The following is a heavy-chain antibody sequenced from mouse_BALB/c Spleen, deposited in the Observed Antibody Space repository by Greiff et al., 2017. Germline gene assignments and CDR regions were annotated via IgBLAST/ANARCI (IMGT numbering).Heavy chain of an antibody. CDR3: ARGLYGNYGEYYFDY. CDR1: GYTFTDYA. Sequence: QVQLQQSGAELVRPGVSVKISCKGSGYTFTDYAMHWVKQSHAKSLEWIGVISTYYGDASYNQKFKGKATMTVDKSSSTAYMELARLTSEDSAIYYCARGLYGNYGEYYFDYWGQGTTLTVSS. D-gene: IGHD2-1*01. CDR2: ISTYYGDA. V-gene: IGHV1S137*01. J-gene: IGHJ2*01.